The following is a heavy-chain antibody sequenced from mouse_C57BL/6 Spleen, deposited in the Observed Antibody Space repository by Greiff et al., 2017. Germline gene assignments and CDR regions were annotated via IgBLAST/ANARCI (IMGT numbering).Heavy chain of an antibody. CDR3: AREDCNYGLAY. D-gene: IGHD2-1*01. J-gene: IGHJ3*01. CDR1: GYTFTSYW. CDR2: IYPGSGST. Sequence: QVHVKQPGAELVKPGASVKMSCKASGYTFTSYWITWVKQRPGQGLEWIGDIYPGSGSTNYNEKFKSKATLTVDTSSSTAYMQLSSLTSEDSAVYYCAREDCNYGLAYWGQGTLVTVSA. V-gene: IGHV1-55*01.